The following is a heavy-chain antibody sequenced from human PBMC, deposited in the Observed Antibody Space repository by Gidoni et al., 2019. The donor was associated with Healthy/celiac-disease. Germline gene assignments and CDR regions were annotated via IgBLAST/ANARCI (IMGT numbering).Heavy chain of an antibody. Sequence: EVQLLESGGGLVQPGGSLRLSCEASGFTFSSYAMSWVRQAPGKGLEWVSAISGSGGSTYYADSVKGRFTISRDNSKNTLYLQMNSLRAEDTAVYYCAKGAFEPYYYYYYMDVWGKGTTVTVSS. CDR2: ISGSGGST. V-gene: IGHV3-23*01. CDR1: GFTFSSYA. J-gene: IGHJ6*03. CDR3: AKGAFEPYYYYYYMDV.